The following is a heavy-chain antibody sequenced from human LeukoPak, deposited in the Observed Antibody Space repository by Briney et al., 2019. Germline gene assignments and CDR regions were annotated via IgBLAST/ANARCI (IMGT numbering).Heavy chain of an antibody. V-gene: IGHV1-18*01. J-gene: IGHJ3*02. D-gene: IGHD1-26*01. CDR1: GYTFTSYG. CDR3: ARDTPRLYSGSYYSKADAFDI. Sequence: ASVKVSCKASGYTFTSYGISWVRQAPGQGLEWMGWISAYNGNTNYAQKLQGRVTMTTDTSTSTAYMELRSLRSDDTAVYYCARDTPRLYSGSYYSKADAFDIWGQGTMVTVSS. CDR2: ISAYNGNT.